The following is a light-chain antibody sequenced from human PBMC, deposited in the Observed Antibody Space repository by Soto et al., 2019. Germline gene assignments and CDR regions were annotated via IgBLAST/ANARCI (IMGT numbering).Light chain of an antibody. CDR3: SSYTSSSTPYV. Sequence: QSVLTQPASVSGSPGQSITISCTGTSSDVGGYNYVSWCQQHPVKAPKLMIYDVTNRPSGVSDRFSGSKSGNTASLTISGLQAEDEADYYCSSYTSSSTPYVFGTGT. V-gene: IGLV2-14*01. CDR2: DVT. CDR1: SSDVGGYNY. J-gene: IGLJ1*01.